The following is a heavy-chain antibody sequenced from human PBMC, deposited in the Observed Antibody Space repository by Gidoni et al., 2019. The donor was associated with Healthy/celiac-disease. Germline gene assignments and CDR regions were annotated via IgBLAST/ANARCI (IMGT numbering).Heavy chain of an antibody. CDR3: ARGGYGSGSYYNSGLVDY. Sequence: QVQLVESGGGVVQPGRSLSLSCAASGFTLRSYAMHWVRQAPGKGLEWVAVISYDGSNKYYADSVKGRFTISRDNSKNTLYLQMNSLRAEDTAVYYCARGGYGSGSYYNSGLVDYWGQGTLVTVSS. J-gene: IGHJ4*02. D-gene: IGHD3-10*01. CDR1: GFTLRSYA. V-gene: IGHV3-30-3*01. CDR2: ISYDGSNK.